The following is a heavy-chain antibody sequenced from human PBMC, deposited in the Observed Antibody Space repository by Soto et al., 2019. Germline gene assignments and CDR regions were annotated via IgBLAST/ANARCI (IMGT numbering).Heavy chain of an antibody. CDR2: ISSSSSYI. V-gene: IGHV3-21*01. Sequence: GGSLRLSCAASGFTFSSYSMNWVRQAPGKGLEWVSSISSSSSYIYYADSVKGRFTISRDNTKNSLYLQMNSLRAEDTAVYSWARARAIAVNWFDPWGQGTLVPVSS. CDR1: GFTFSSYS. J-gene: IGHJ5*02. D-gene: IGHD6-19*01. CDR3: ARARAIAVNWFDP.